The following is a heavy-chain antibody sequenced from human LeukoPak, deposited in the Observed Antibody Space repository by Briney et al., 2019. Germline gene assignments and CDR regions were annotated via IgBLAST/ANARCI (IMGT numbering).Heavy chain of an antibody. V-gene: IGHV1-69*05. J-gene: IGHJ4*02. D-gene: IGHD3-22*01. CDR3: ATLPRYYYDSSGNGGY. CDR1: GGTFSSNA. Sequence: ASVKVSCKXSGGTFSSNAISWVRQAPGQGLEWMGGIIPIFGTANYAQKFQGRVTITTDESTSTAYMELSSLRSEDTAVYYCATLPRYYYDSSGNGGYWGQGTLVTVSS. CDR2: IIPIFGTA.